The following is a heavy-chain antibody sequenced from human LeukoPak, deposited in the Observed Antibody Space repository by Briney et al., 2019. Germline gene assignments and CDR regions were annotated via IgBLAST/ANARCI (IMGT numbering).Heavy chain of an antibody. CDR1: GGSISSYY. CDR2: IYYSGGT. J-gene: IGHJ3*02. CDR3: ARLTATTRGYAFDI. D-gene: IGHD1-1*01. Sequence: PSETLSLTCTVSGGSISSYYWSWVRQPPGKGLEWIAYIYYSGGTNYNPSLKSRVTISVDTSKNQFSLKLNSVTVADTAVYYCARLTATTRGYAFDIWGQGTMVTVSS. V-gene: IGHV4-59*08.